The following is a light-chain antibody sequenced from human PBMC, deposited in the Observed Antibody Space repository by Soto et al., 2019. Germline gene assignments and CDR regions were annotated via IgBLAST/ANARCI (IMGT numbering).Light chain of an antibody. CDR1: QTVGSNF. J-gene: IGKJ4*01. CDR3: QQYGTSPLT. Sequence: EIVLTQSPATLSLSPGERATLSCGASQTVGSNFLAWYQQKPGLAPRLLIYHASSRATDIPDRFSGSGSGTHFTLTISRLESEDFAVYYCQQYGTSPLTFGGGTKVEIK. V-gene: IGKV3D-20*01. CDR2: HAS.